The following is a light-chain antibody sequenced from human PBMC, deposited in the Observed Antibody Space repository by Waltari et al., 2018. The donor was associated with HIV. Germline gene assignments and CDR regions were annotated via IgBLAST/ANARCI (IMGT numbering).Light chain of an antibody. CDR2: DND. V-gene: IGLV1-51*01. Sequence: QSVLTQPPSVSAAPGQQVTIPCSGSRSNIGNNHLCWYQHLPGTAPKLLIYDNDRRPSGIPDRFSGSKSGTSATLGVSGLQTGDEADYYCGTWDTSLNVWVFGGGTKLTVL. J-gene: IGLJ3*02. CDR3: GTWDTSLNVWV. CDR1: RSNIGNNH.